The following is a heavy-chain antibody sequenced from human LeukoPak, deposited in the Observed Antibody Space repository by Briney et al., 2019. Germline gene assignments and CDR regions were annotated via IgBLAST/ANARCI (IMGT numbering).Heavy chain of an antibody. J-gene: IGHJ4*02. CDR3: ARRFRGRYFDWSNFDY. D-gene: IGHD3-9*01. CDR1: GYSISSGYY. Sequence: PSETLSLTCTVSGYSISSGYYWGWIRQPPGKGLEWIGSIYHSGSTYYNPSLKSRVTIPVDTSKNQFSLKLSSVTAADTAVYYCARRFRGRYFDWSNFDYWGQGTLVTVSS. V-gene: IGHV4-38-2*02. CDR2: IYHSGST.